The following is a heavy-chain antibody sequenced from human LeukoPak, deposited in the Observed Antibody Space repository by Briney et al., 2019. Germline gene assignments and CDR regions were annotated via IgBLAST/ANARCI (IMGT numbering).Heavy chain of an antibody. CDR3: AIGSITMIVDAFDI. CDR1: GYTFTSYD. J-gene: IGHJ3*02. V-gene: IGHV1-8*03. D-gene: IGHD3-22*01. Sequence: ASVKVSCKASGYTFTSYDINWVRQATGQGLEWMGWMNPNSGNTGYAQKFQGRVTITRNTSISTAYMELSSLRSEDTAVYYCAIGSITMIVDAFDIWGQGTMVTVSS. CDR2: MNPNSGNT.